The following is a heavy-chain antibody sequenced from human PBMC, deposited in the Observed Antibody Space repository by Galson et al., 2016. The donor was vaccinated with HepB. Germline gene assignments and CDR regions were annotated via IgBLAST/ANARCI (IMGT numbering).Heavy chain of an antibody. Sequence: SLRLSCAASGFTFSSYWMHWVRQAPGKGLVWVSCISVSGAGTYYADSVKGRFTISRDNSKNTLYLQMNSLRAEDTAMYYCAKGGVRTTTHFDYWGQGTLVTVSS. CDR3: AKGGVRTTTHFDY. CDR2: ISVSGAGT. CDR1: GFTFSSYW. D-gene: IGHD1-7*01. V-gene: IGHV3-23*01. J-gene: IGHJ4*02.